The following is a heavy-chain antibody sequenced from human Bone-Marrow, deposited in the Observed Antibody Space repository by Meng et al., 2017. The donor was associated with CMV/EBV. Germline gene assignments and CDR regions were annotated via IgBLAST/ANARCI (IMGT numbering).Heavy chain of an antibody. D-gene: IGHD4-17*01. CDR3: AREGTTLSPYYYYGMDV. Sequence: SETLSLTCTVSGGSISSYYWSWIRQHPGKGLEWIGYIYYSGSTYYNPSLKSRVTISVDTSKNQFSLKLSSVTAADTAVYYCAREGTTLSPYYYYGMDVWGQGTTVTVSS. V-gene: IGHV4-59*06. J-gene: IGHJ6*02. CDR2: IYYSGST. CDR1: GGSISSYY.